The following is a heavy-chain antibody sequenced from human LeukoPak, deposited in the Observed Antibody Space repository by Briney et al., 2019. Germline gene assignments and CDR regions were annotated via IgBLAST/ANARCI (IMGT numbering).Heavy chain of an antibody. V-gene: IGHV4-59*01. D-gene: IGHD1-26*01. CDR1: GGSITSYY. Sequence: SETLSLTCTVSGGSITSYYWSWIRQPPGKGLEWIGYIYYSGSTNYNPSLKSRVTISVDTSKNQFSLKLSSVTAADMAVYYCARRPSGSFFDYWGQGTLVTVSS. CDR3: ARRPSGSFFDY. CDR2: IYYSGST. J-gene: IGHJ4*02.